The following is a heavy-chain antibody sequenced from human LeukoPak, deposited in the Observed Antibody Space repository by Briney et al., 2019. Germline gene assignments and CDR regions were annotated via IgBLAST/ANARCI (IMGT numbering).Heavy chain of an antibody. Sequence: SETLCLTCTVSGVSMSAYQWSWVRQSPEKGLEWIGCINTKGETSYNPSLKSRVITSVDTSKSQFSLRLTSVTAADTAVYYCATSNDAKIAPFDHWGQGAPVTVSS. V-gene: IGHV4-4*09. CDR2: INTKGET. CDR1: GVSMSAYQ. J-gene: IGHJ4*02. CDR3: ATSNDAKIAPFDH. D-gene: IGHD2-21*01.